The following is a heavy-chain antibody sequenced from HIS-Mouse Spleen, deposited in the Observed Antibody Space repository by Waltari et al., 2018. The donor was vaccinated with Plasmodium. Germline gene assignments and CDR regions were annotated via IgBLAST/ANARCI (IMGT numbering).Heavy chain of an antibody. CDR1: GFTVSSDG. J-gene: IGHJ3*02. CDR2: ISYDGSNK. D-gene: IGHD7-27*01. V-gene: IGHV3-30*18. CDR3: AKVNWGDAFDI. Sequence: QVQLVESGGGVGQPGRSLRLSWQASGFTVSSDGMHWVRQAPGKGLEWVAVISYDGSNKYYADSVKGRFTISRDNSKNTLYLQMNSLRAEDTAVYYCAKVNWGDAFDIWGQGTMVTVSS.